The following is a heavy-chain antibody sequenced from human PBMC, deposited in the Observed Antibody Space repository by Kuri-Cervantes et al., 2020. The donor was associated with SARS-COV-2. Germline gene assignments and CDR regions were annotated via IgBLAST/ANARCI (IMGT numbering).Heavy chain of an antibody. CDR3: ARDGYYYDSSGPFDY. Sequence: GGSLRLSCPASGFTFSSYGMHWVRQAPGKGLEWVAVIWYDGSNKYYADSVKGRFTISRDNSKNTLYLQMNSLRAEDTAVYYCARDGYYYDSSGPFDYWGQGTLVTVSS. CDR1: GFTFSSYG. D-gene: IGHD3-22*01. J-gene: IGHJ4*02. CDR2: IWYDGSNK. V-gene: IGHV3-33*01.